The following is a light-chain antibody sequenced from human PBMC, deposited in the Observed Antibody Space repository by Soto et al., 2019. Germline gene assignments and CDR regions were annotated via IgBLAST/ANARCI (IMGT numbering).Light chain of an antibody. CDR2: DVK. J-gene: IGLJ2*01. CDR3: SSYAGSNNFVL. V-gene: IGLV2-8*01. Sequence: QSALTQPPSASGSPGQSVTISCTGTSSDIGGYNYVSWYQQHPGKAPKLMIYDVKKRPSGVPDRLSGSKSGNTASLTVSGLQAEDEADYYCSSYAGSNNFVLFGGGTKLTVL. CDR1: SSDIGGYNY.